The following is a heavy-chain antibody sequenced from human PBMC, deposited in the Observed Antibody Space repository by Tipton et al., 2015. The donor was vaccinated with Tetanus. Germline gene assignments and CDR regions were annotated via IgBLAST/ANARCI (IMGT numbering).Heavy chain of an antibody. J-gene: IGHJ3*01. CDR1: GGSISSGGYY. D-gene: IGHD4-23*01. CDR2: IYYSGSA. V-gene: IGHV4-31*03. CDR3: ARDSSLGSNSWAFDL. Sequence: TLSLTCTVSGGSISSGGYYWSWIRQHPGKGLEWIGDIYYSGSAYYNPSLKSRVTISVDTSKNQFSLELTSVTAADAAIYFCARDSSLGSNSWAFDLWGQGTMVTVSS.